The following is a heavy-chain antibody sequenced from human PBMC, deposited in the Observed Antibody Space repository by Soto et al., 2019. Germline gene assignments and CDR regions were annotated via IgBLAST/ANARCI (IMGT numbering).Heavy chain of an antibody. V-gene: IGHV1-18*01. CDR2: ISAYNGNT. J-gene: IGHJ5*02. D-gene: IGHD6-19*01. Sequence: GASVKVSCKASGYTFTSYGISWVRQAPGQGLEWMGWISAYNGNTNYAQKLQGRVTMTTDTSTSTAYMELRSLRSDDTAVYYCARVPSSGWYEWFDPWRQGTLVTVSS. CDR1: GYTFTSYG. CDR3: ARVPSSGWYEWFDP.